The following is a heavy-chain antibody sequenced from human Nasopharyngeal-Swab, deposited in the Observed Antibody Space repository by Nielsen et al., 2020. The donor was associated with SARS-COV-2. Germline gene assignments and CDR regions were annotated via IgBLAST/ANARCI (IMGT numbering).Heavy chain of an antibody. CDR2: FDPEDGEA. D-gene: IGHD3-22*01. J-gene: IGHJ3*01. CDR3: ATHRPRYYDSSAYNFASDV. V-gene: IGHV1-24*01. CDR1: GYTFTDLS. Sequence: ASVKVSCKVSGYTFTDLSMHWVRQAPGKGLVWMGGFDPEDGEAIYTQKFQGRVTMTEDTSIDTAYMELSSLRSEDTAVYYCATHRPRYYDSSAYNFASDVWGQGTMVTVSS.